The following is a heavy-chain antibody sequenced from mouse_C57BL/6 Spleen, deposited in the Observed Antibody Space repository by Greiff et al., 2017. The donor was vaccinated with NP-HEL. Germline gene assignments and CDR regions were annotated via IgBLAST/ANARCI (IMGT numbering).Heavy chain of an antibody. CDR1: GYTFTDYY. D-gene: IGHD3-2*02. CDR3: AEQTAQATRFAY. Sequence: EVQLQQSGPVLVKPGASVKMSCKASGYTFTDYYMNWVKQSHGKSLEWIGVINPYNGGTSYNQKVKGKVTLTVDKSSSTAYMELNSLTSEDSAVYYGAEQTAQATRFAYWGKGTLVTVSA. CDR2: INPYNGGT. J-gene: IGHJ3*01. V-gene: IGHV1-19*01.